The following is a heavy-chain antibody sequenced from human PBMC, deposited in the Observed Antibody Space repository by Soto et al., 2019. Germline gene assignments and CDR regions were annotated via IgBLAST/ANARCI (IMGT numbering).Heavy chain of an antibody. CDR1: GFTFSNYA. CDR2: ISATGST. CDR3: AKVSNKWAVAQRGYFDY. V-gene: IGHV3-23*01. D-gene: IGHD6-19*01. Sequence: EVQVLDSGGGLVQPGESQRLSCEASGFTFSNYAMSWVRQAPGKGLEWVSTISATGSTLYADSVKGRFTISRDNSKNTVYLQMNFLRAEDTAVYYCAKVSNKWAVAQRGYFDYWGQGTLVTVSS. J-gene: IGHJ4*02.